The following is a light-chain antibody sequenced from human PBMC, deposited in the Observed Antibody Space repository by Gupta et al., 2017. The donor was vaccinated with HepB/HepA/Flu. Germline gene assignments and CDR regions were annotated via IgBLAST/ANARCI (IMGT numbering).Light chain of an antibody. Sequence: DVVMTQSPLSLPVTLGQPASISCRCSQSLVYSDGKTYLNWFQQRPGQSPRRLIYKVSNRDSGVPERFSGSGSGTDFTLKISRVEAEDVGVYYCMERTNSTWTLGQGTKVEIE. V-gene: IGKV2-30*01. CDR3: MERTNSTWT. J-gene: IGKJ1*01. CDR1: QSLVYSDGKTY. CDR2: KVS.